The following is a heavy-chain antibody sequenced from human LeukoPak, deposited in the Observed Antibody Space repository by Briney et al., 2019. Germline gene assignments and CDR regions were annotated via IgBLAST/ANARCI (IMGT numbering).Heavy chain of an antibody. CDR2: IIPILGIA. Sequence: SVKVSCKASGGTFSSYAISWVRQAPGQGLEWMGRIIPILGIANYAQKFQGRVTITADKSTSTAYMELRSLRSEDTAVYYCARAGSWELPKALDYWGQGTLVTVSS. J-gene: IGHJ4*02. CDR3: ARAGSWELPKALDY. CDR1: GGTFSSYA. D-gene: IGHD1-26*01. V-gene: IGHV1-69*04.